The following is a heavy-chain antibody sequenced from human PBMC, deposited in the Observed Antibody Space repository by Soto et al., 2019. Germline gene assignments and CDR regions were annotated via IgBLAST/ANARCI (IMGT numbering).Heavy chain of an antibody. V-gene: IGHV1-18*01. CDR1: GYTFTSYG. D-gene: IGHD6-13*01. Sequence: ASVKVSCKASGYTFTSYGISWVRQAPGQGLEWMGWISAYNGNTNYAQKLQGRVTMTTDTATSTAYTELRSLRSDDTAVYYCASHRIAAAGLDVWGQGTTVTVSS. CDR2: ISAYNGNT. J-gene: IGHJ6*02. CDR3: ASHRIAAAGLDV.